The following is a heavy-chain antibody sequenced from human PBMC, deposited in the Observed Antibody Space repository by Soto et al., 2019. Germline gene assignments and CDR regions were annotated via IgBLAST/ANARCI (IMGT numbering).Heavy chain of an antibody. Sequence: SQTLSLTCAISGDRVSSNSAAWNWIRQSPSRGLEWLGRTYYRSKWYNDYAVSVKSRITINPDTSKNRFSLQLNSVTPEDTAVYYCARGPAGELLWFGELSNYMDVWGKGTTVTVSS. J-gene: IGHJ6*03. D-gene: IGHD3-10*01. V-gene: IGHV6-1*01. CDR2: TYYRSKWYN. CDR1: GDRVSSNSAA. CDR3: ARGPAGELLWFGELSNYMDV.